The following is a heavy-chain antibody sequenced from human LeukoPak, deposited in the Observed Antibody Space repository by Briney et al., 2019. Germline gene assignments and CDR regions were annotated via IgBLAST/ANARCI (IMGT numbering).Heavy chain of an antibody. J-gene: IGHJ4*02. Sequence: PGGSLRLSCAPSGFTFSTHAMSWVRQAPGKGLEWVSTSRGSGGTTYYADSVKGRFTISRDQSKNTLYLQMNSLRAEDTAVYYCAREASNNWNVPANYFDYWGQGTLVSVSS. CDR2: SRGSGGTT. D-gene: IGHD1-20*01. CDR3: AREASNNWNVPANYFDY. V-gene: IGHV3-23*01. CDR1: GFTFSTHA.